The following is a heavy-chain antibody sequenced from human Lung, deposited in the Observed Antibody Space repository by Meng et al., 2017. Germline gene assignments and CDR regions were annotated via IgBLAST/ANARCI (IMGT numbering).Heavy chain of an antibody. CDR1: VGAFSADY. CDR3: ARGPTTMAHDFDY. V-gene: IGHV4-34*01. D-gene: IGHD4-11*01. CDR2: INHSGST. Sequence: HGRPQPRGGGLLKPSELLSLTCVVSVGAFSADYWSWIRQPPGKGLEWIGEINHSGSTNYNPSLESRATISVDTSQNNLSLKLSSVTAADSAVYYCARGPTTMAHDFDYWGQGTLVTVSS. J-gene: IGHJ4*02.